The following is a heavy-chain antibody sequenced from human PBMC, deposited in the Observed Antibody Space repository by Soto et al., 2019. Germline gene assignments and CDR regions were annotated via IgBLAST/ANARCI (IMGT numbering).Heavy chain of an antibody. D-gene: IGHD6-19*01. CDR2: INAGNGNT. CDR3: ARGIAVAGIFLPALVPGGFDI. Sequence: GASVKVSCKASGYTFTSYAMHWVRQAPGQRLEWMGWINAGNGNTKYSQKFQGRVTITRDTSASTAYMELSRLRSEDTAVYYCARGIAVAGIFLPALVPGGFDIWGQGTMVTVSS. CDR1: GYTFTSYA. J-gene: IGHJ3*02. V-gene: IGHV1-3*01.